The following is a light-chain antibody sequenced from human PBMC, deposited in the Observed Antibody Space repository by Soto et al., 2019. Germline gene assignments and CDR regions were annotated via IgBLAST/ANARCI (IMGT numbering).Light chain of an antibody. CDR2: NVS. Sequence: QSVLTQPASVSGSPGQSITISCTGTSSDVGGYNSVSWYQHHPGKAPKLMIYNVSNRPSGVSNRFSGSKSGNTASLTISGIQAEDEADYYCSSYTSSCTYVFGTGTKLTVL. J-gene: IGLJ1*01. V-gene: IGLV2-14*03. CDR3: SSYTSSCTYV. CDR1: SSDVGGYNS.